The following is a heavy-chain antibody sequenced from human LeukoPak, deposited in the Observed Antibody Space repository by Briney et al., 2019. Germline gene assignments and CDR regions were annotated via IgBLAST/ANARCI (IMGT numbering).Heavy chain of an antibody. J-gene: IGHJ3*02. CDR1: GLNFNSYA. Sequence: GGSLRLSCAASGLNFNSYAVHWVRQAPGKGLEWVAFISYDGSNKYYADSVKGRFTISRDTSKTTLYLQMNSLRTEDTALYYCATELRILSWGVDAFDIWGQGTMVTVSS. CDR3: ATELRILSWGVDAFDI. D-gene: IGHD3-16*01. CDR2: ISYDGSNK. V-gene: IGHV3-30*04.